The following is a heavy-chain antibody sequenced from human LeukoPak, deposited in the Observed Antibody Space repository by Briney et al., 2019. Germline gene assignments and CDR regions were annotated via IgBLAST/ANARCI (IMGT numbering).Heavy chain of an antibody. Sequence: PGGSLRLSCRDSGFTFSSYTMSWVRQAPRKGMEWVSYLTAMHVKIFYADSVKGRFTISRDNAQYALYLQMNSRRDEDNAVYYCARDLPLFVSSGYYSPLDYWGQGTLVTVSS. D-gene: IGHD3-22*01. CDR1: GFTFSSYT. CDR3: ARDLPLFVSSGYYSPLDY. J-gene: IGHJ4*02. V-gene: IGHV3-48*02. CDR2: LTAMHVKI.